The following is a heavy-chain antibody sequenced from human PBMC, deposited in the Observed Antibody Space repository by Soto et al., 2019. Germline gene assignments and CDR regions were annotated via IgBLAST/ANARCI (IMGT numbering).Heavy chain of an antibody. D-gene: IGHD5-12*01. CDR3: ARDGVIVATRRGFDY. V-gene: IGHV1-18*01. Sequence: ASVKVFCKASGYTFTSYGISWVRQAPGQGLEWMGWISAYNGNTNYAQKLQGRVTMTTDTSTSTAYMELRSLRSDDTAVYYCARDGVIVATRRGFDYWGQGTLVTVSS. CDR2: ISAYNGNT. J-gene: IGHJ4*02. CDR1: GYTFTSYG.